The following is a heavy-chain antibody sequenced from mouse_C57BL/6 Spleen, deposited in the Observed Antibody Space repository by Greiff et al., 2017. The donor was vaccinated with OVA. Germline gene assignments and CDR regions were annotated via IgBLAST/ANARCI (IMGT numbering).Heavy chain of an antibody. CDR1: GFSLTSYG. Sequence: VKLVESGPGLVAPSQSLSITCTVSGFSLTSYGVDWVRQSPGKGLEWLGVIWGVGSTNYNSALKSRLSISKDNSKSQVFLKMNSLQTDDTAMYYCASEDDQAWFAYWGQGTLVTVSA. CDR3: ASEDDQAWFAY. CDR2: IWGVGST. J-gene: IGHJ3*01. V-gene: IGHV2-6*01.